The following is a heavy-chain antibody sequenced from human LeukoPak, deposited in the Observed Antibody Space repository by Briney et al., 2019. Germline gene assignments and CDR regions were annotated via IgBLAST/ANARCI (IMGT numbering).Heavy chain of an antibody. CDR3: ARHRPHYYDSSGYSYTDI. D-gene: IGHD3-22*01. Sequence: GESLKISCKGSGYSFTSYWIGWVRQMPGKGLEWMGIIYPGDSDTRYSPSFQGQVTISADKSISTAYLQWSSLKASDTAMYYCARHRPHYYDSSGYSYTDIWGQGTMVTVSS. J-gene: IGHJ3*02. CDR2: IYPGDSDT. CDR1: GYSFTSYW. V-gene: IGHV5-51*01.